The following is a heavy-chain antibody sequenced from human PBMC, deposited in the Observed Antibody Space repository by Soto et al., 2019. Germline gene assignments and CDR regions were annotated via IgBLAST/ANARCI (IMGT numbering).Heavy chain of an antibody. J-gene: IGHJ4*02. CDR2: IYYSGST. CDR3: ARQRSTVVTQAYFDH. CDR1: GESISSSSYY. D-gene: IGHD2-21*02. V-gene: IGHV4-39*01. Sequence: SETLSLTCIVSGESISSSSYYWGWIRQPPGQGLEWIGSIYYSGSTYYNASFKSRVTMSIDTSKNQLSLKLSSVTATDTAVYYCARQRSTVVTQAYFDHWGQGALVTVSS.